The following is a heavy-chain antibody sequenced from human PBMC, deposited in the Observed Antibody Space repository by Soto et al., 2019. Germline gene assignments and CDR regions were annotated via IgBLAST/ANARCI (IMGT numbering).Heavy chain of an antibody. CDR3: ARGPGYCSGGSCYSGGGAFDI. Sequence: QVQLQQWGAGLLKPSETLSLTCAVYGGSFSGYYWSWIRQPPGKGLEWIGEINHRGSTHSNPSLKSRVTISVDTSKNQFSLKLSSVTAADTAVYYCARGPGYCSGGSCYSGGGAFDIWGQGTMVTVSS. J-gene: IGHJ3*02. CDR1: GGSFSGYY. V-gene: IGHV4-34*01. CDR2: INHRGST. D-gene: IGHD2-15*01.